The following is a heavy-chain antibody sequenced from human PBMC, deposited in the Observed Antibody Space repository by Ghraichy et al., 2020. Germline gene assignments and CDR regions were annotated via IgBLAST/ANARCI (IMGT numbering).Heavy chain of an antibody. CDR2: ISASDGTT. D-gene: IGHD3-16*01. V-gene: IGHV3-23*01. J-gene: IGHJ3*02. CDR1: GFTFSSFP. CDR3: ARDESGWGSFGI. Sequence: GSLRLSCAASGFTFSSFPMSWVRLAPGKGLEWVSVISASDGTTHYADSVKGRFTISRDNFKNTLYLQMNSLRADDTAVYYCARDESGWGSFGIWGQGTMVTVSS.